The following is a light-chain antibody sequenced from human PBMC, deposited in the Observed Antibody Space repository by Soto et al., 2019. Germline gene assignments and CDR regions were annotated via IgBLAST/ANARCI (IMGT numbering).Light chain of an antibody. CDR3: QSFDKYLRAVV. CDR1: SSDIGAGYR. Sequence: QSVLTQPPSVSGAPGERVTISCTGSSSDIGAGYRVRWYQQVPGTAPKLLIYDNTNRPSGVPARFSGSKSGTSASLAISGVQAEDEADYYCQSFDKYLRAVVFGGGTKLTVL. V-gene: IGLV1-40*01. CDR2: DNT. J-gene: IGLJ2*01.